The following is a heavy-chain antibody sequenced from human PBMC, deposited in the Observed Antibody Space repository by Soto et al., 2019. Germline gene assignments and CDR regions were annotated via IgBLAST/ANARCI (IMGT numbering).Heavy chain of an antibody. CDR3: ARERYQVISDGMDV. CDR2: INPQTGGT. D-gene: IGHD2-2*01. J-gene: IGHJ6*02. CDR1: GYTFTGYY. Sequence: ASVKVSCKASGYTFTGYYIHWVREAPGQGLEWMGWINPQTGGTSYAQKFQGRVTLSRDTSIITAYLELSRLRFDDAAVYFCARERYQVISDGMDVWGQGTTVTVSS. V-gene: IGHV1-2*02.